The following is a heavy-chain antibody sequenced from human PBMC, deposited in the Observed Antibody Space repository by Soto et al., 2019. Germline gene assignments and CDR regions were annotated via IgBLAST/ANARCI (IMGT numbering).Heavy chain of an antibody. CDR3: ARMYSSGWYGYYYYGMDV. J-gene: IGHJ6*02. D-gene: IGHD6-19*01. Sequence: SETLSLTCTVSGGSISSSSYYWGWIRQPPGKGLEWIGSIYYSGSTYYNPSLKSRVTISVDTSKNQFSLKLSSVTAADTAVYYCARMYSSGWYGYYYYGMDVWGQGTTVTLSS. CDR2: IYYSGST. V-gene: IGHV4-39*01. CDR1: GGSISSSSYY.